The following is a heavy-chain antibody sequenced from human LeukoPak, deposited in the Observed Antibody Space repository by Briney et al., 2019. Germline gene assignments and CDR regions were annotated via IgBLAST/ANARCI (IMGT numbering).Heavy chain of an antibody. D-gene: IGHD4-23*01. Sequence: PSETLSLTYAVCGGSFSGYYWSWIRQPPGKGLEWIGEINHSGSTNYNPSLKSRVTISVDTSKNQFSLKLSSVTAADTAVYYCARGRKVKRWSDAFDIWGQGTMVTVSS. CDR1: GGSFSGYY. CDR3: ARGRKVKRWSDAFDI. V-gene: IGHV4-34*01. J-gene: IGHJ3*02. CDR2: INHSGST.